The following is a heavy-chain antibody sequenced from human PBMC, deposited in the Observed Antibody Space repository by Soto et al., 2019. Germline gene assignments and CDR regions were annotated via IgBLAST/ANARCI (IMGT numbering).Heavy chain of an antibody. J-gene: IGHJ5*02. CDR1: GASVSSVAYY. CDR3: VRALRHTDMVYYWFDP. D-gene: IGHD5-18*01. CDR2: IYESGYT. V-gene: IGHV4-31*03. Sequence: PSETLSLTCTVSGASVSSVAYYWGWVRQRPGRGREWIGYIYESGYTYNHTSLKSRLTIWLNRSNNQFSMGLTSETAADTDVYSCVRALRHTDMVYYWFDPWGQGTLVTVSS.